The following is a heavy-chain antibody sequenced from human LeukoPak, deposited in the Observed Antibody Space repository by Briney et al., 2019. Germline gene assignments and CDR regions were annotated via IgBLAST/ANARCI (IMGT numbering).Heavy chain of an antibody. CDR1: GGSFSGYY. D-gene: IGHD3-3*01. CDR3: ASFGRPEQFRFFIYDY. J-gene: IGHJ4*02. Sequence: PSETLSLTCVVYGGSFSGYYWSWIRQPPGKGLEWIGEINHSGSTNYNPSLKSRVTISFDTTKNQFSLKLSSVTAADTAVYYCASFGRPEQFRFFIYDYWGQGSLVTVSS. V-gene: IGHV4-34*01. CDR2: INHSGST.